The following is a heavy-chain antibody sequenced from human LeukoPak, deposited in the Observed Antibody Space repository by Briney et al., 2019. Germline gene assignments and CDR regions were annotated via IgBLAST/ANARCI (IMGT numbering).Heavy chain of an antibody. CDR1: GDSISSSSYF. V-gene: IGHV4-39*01. D-gene: IGHD3-10*01. J-gene: IGHJ5*02. CDR3: ARLRITMVRETVSRWFDP. CDR2: IYYTGST. Sequence: SETLSLTCTVSGDSISSSSYFWGWIRQPPGKGLEWIGNIYYTGSTYYNPSLTSRVTISVDTSKNQFSLKLSSVTAADTAVYYCARLRITMVRETVSRWFDPWGQGTLVSVSS.